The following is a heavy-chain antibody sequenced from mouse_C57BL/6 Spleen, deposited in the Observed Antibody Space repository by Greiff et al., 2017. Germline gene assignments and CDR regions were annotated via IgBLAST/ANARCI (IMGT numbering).Heavy chain of an antibody. CDR3: ARERDYGSRHYFDY. Sequence: VQLKESGPELVKPGASVKMSCKASGYTFTDSNMHWVKQSHGKSLEWIGYINPNDGGTSYNQKFKGKATLTANKSSSTAYMELRSLTSEDSAVYYCARERDYGSRHYFDYWGQGTTLTVSS. D-gene: IGHD1-1*01. J-gene: IGHJ2*01. CDR2: INPNDGGT. V-gene: IGHV1-22*01. CDR1: GYTFTDSN.